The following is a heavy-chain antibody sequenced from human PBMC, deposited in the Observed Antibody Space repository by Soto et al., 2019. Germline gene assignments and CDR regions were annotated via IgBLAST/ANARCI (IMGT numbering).Heavy chain of an antibody. J-gene: IGHJ5*02. CDR3: ARVTAWSLGDLGWFDP. CDR1: GGTFSSYA. Sequence: SVKVSCKASGGTFSSYAISWVRQAPGQGLEWMGGIIPIFGTANYAQKFQGRVTITADESTSTAYMELSSLRSEVTAVYYCARVTAWSLGDLGWFDPWGQGTLVTVYS. V-gene: IGHV1-69*13. D-gene: IGHD3-16*01. CDR2: IIPIFGTA.